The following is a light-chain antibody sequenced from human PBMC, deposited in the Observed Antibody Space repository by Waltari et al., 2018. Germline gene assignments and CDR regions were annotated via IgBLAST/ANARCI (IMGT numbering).Light chain of an antibody. CDR1: SSNIGDNF. J-gene: IGLJ2*01. CDR3: GTWDNSLNSGV. V-gene: IGLV1-51*01. CDR2: TSY. Sequence: QSVLTQPPSVSASPGQKVTISCPGTSSNIGDNFVSWYQQLSWTAPKLLISTSYKRPSGITDRISGCKSDPSATLAISGLQPGDEASYFCGTWDNSLNSGVFSGGTKMTVL.